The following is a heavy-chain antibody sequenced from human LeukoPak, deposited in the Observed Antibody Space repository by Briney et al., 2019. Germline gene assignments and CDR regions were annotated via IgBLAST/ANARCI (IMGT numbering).Heavy chain of an antibody. J-gene: IGHJ6*02. Sequence: GGSLRLSCAASGFTFSTYAIPWVRQAPGNGPEWLAVISYDGSTKYYADSVKGRFTISRDNSKNTMYLQMDSLRPEDTAVFYCARAYCTSGSCYGRYYYGMDVWGQGTTVTVSS. D-gene: IGHD2-15*01. CDR1: GFTFSTYA. CDR2: ISYDGSTK. CDR3: ARAYCTSGSCYGRYYYGMDV. V-gene: IGHV3-30*03.